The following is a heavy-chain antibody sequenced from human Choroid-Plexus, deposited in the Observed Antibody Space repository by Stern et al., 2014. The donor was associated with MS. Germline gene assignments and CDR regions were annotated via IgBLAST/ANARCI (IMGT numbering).Heavy chain of an antibody. CDR1: GFTFGSCA. CDR3: AKDRQYLTYFFDH. D-gene: IGHD2/OR15-2a*01. CDR2: VSYDGSNK. Sequence: QVQFVQSGGGVVQPGRPLRLSCVASGFTFGSCAMHWVRQAPGKGLEWVAGVSYDGSNKYYADSVKGRFTISRDNSQNTLYMQMSSLRPEDTAVYYCAKDRQYLTYFFDHWGQGSLVTVSS. V-gene: IGHV3-30*18. J-gene: IGHJ5*02.